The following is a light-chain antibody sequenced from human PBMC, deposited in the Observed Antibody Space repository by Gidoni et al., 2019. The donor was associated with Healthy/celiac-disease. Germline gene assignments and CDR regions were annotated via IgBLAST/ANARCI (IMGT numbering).Light chain of an antibody. CDR1: SSDVGSYNR. Sequence: QSALTQPPSVSGSPGQSVTISCTATSSDVGSYNRVSWYQQPPDTAPKLMIYEVTNRPSGVPDRFSGSKSGNTASLTISGLQAEDEADYYCSSYTTSSTFVFGTGTKVTVL. CDR2: EVT. V-gene: IGLV2-18*02. J-gene: IGLJ1*01. CDR3: SSYTTSSTFV.